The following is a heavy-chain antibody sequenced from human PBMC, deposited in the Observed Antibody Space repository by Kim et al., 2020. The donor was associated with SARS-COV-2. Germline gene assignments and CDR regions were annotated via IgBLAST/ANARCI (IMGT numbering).Heavy chain of an antibody. J-gene: IGHJ6*02. CDR2: ISSSSSYI. CDR1: GFTFSSYS. V-gene: IGHV3-21*01. CDR3: ARDYGGGSVATINYYYYYYGMDV. Sequence: GGSLRLSCAASGFTFSSYSMNWVRQAPGKGLEWVSSISSSSSYIYYADSVKGRFTISRDNAKNSLYLQMNSLRAEDTAVYYCARDYGGGSVATINYYYYYYGMDVWGQGTTVTVSS. D-gene: IGHD5-12*01.